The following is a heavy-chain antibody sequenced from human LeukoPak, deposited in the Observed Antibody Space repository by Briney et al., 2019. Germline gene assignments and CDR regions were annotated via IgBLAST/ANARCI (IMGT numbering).Heavy chain of an antibody. J-gene: IGHJ4*02. CDR3: AKGDGELLWFGELLPFDY. D-gene: IGHD3-10*01. CDR2: ISYDGSNK. V-gene: IGHV3-30*18. Sequence: GGSLRLSCAASGFTFSSYGMHWVRQAPGKGLEWVAVISYDGSNKYYADSVKGRFTISRDNSKNTLYLQMNSLRAEDTAVYYCAKGDGELLWFGELLPFDYWGQGTLVTVSS. CDR1: GFTFSSYG.